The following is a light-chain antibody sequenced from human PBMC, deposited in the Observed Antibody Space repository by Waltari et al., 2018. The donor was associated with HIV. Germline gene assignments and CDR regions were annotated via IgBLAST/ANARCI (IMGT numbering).Light chain of an antibody. CDR3: QQYGSSPYT. CDR1: QRVSSSY. Sequence: EIVLTQSPGTLSLSPGERATLSCRAGQRVSSSYLAWYQQKPGQAPRLFIYGVSSRATGVPDRFSGSVSGTDFTLTISRLEPEDFAVYYCQQYGSSPYTFGQGTKLEIK. V-gene: IGKV3-20*01. J-gene: IGKJ2*01. CDR2: GVS.